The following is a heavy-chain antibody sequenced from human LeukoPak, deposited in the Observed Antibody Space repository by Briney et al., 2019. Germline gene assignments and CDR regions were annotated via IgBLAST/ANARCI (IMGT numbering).Heavy chain of an antibody. CDR2: ISYDGSNK. Sequence: GGSLRLSCAASGFTLSSYGMHWVRQAPGKGLEWVAVISYDGSNKYYADSVKGRFTISRDNSKNTLYLQMNSLRAEDTAVYYCAKDRDYYDSSGYYYFDYWGQGTLVTVSS. D-gene: IGHD3-22*01. V-gene: IGHV3-30*18. CDR3: AKDRDYYDSSGYYYFDY. J-gene: IGHJ4*02. CDR1: GFTLSSYG.